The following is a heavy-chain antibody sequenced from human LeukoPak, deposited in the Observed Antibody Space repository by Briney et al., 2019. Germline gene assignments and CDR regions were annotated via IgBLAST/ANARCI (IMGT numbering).Heavy chain of an antibody. D-gene: IGHD3-10*01. CDR2: ISSSSSYI. J-gene: IGHJ6*02. CDR1: GFTFSSYS. CDR3: ARDSWNLWFGELSYYYGMDV. Sequence: KTGVSLRLSCAASGFTFSSYSMNWVRQAPGKGLEWVSSISSSSSYIYYADSVKGRFTISRDNAKNSLYLQMNSLRAEDTAVYYCARDSWNLWFGELSYYYGMDVWGQGTTVTVSS. V-gene: IGHV3-21*01.